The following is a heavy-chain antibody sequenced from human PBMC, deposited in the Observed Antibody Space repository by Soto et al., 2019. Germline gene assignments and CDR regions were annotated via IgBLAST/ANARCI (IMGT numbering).Heavy chain of an antibody. CDR2: IIPIFGTA. J-gene: IGHJ6*02. CDR1: GGTFSSYA. Sequence: ASVKVSCKASGGTFSSYAISWVRQAPGQGLEWMGGIIPIFGTANYAQKFQGRVTITADESTSTAYMELSSLRSEDTAVYYCARTPYRYYGSGSYYSYYYYYGMDVWGQGTTVTVSS. CDR3: ARTPYRYYGSGSYYSYYYYYGMDV. D-gene: IGHD3-10*01. V-gene: IGHV1-69*13.